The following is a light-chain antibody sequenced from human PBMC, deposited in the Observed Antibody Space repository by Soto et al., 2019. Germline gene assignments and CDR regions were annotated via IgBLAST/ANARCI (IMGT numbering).Light chain of an antibody. CDR3: SAWDDSLNRPV. V-gene: IGLV1-44*01. Sequence: QSVLTQAPSASGAPGQSVTMSCSGSRSNIGTNTVNWYQQRPGTPPKFLIYDNYRRPSGVPDRFSGSQSGTSASQAISGLQSEDEADYYCSAWDDSLNRPVFGGGTKVTVL. J-gene: IGLJ2*01. CDR1: RSNIGTNT. CDR2: DNY.